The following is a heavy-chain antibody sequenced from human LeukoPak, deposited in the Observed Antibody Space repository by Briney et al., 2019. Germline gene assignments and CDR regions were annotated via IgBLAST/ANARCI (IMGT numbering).Heavy chain of an antibody. CDR1: GFTFSSYA. D-gene: IGHD3-9*01. J-gene: IGHJ4*02. CDR2: ISGSSGST. V-gene: IGHV3-23*01. CDR3: AKDYDILTGSEY. Sequence: PGGSLRLSCAASGFTFSSYAMSWVRQAPGKGLEWASAISGSSGSTYYADSVKGRFTISRDNSKNTLYLQMNSLRAEDTAVYYCAKDYDILTGSEYWGQGTLVTVSS.